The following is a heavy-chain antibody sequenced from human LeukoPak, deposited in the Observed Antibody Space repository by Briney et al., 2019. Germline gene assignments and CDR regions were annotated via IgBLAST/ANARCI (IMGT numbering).Heavy chain of an antibody. J-gene: IGHJ6*02. D-gene: IGHD2-2*01. CDR1: GFTFSSYW. CDR2: IKQDGSEK. CDR3: ARDIVVVPAAMYYYYYYGMDV. Sequence: PGGSLRLSCAASGFTFSSYWMSWVRQAPGKGLEWVANIKQDGSEKYYVDSVKGRFTISRDNAKNSLYLQMNSLRAEDTAVYYCARDIVVVPAAMYYYYYYGMDVWGQGTTVTVSS. V-gene: IGHV3-7*01.